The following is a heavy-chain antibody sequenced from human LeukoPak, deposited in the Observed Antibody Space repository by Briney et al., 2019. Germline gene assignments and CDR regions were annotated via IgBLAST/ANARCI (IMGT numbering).Heavy chain of an antibody. CDR1: GFTFNNYA. CDR2: ISGSGSTT. V-gene: IGHV3-23*01. CDR3: AKDLVLYSSSDY. Sequence: GGSLRLSCAASGFTFNNYAMSWVRQAPGKGLEWVSAISGSGSTTYYADSVRGRFTISTDNSKNTLFLQMNSLRAEDTAVYYCAKDLVLYSSSDYWGQGTLVTVSS. J-gene: IGHJ4*02. D-gene: IGHD6-6*01.